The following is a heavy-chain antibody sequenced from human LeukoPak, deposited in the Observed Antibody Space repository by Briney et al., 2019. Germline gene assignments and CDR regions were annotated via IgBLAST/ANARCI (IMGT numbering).Heavy chain of an antibody. CDR3: AATYLSSTSWEAMDV. D-gene: IGHD2-2*01. J-gene: IGHJ6*04. V-gene: IGHV4-28*01. CDR1: GYSISSSNW. CDR2: IYYSGST. Sequence: SETLSLTCAVSGYSISSSNWWGWIRQPPGKGLEWIGYIYYSGSTYYNPSLKSRVTMSVDTSKNQFSLKLSSVTAVDTAVYYCAATYLSSTSWEAMDVWSKGTTVIVSS.